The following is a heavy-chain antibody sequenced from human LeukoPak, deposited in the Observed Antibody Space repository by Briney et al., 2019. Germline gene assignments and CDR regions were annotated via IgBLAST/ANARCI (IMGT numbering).Heavy chain of an antibody. CDR1: GYTLTELS. Sequence: AASVKVSCKVSGYTLTELSMHWVRQAPGKGLEWMGGFDPEDGETIYAQKFQGRVTMTEDTSTDTAYMELSSLRSEDTAVYYCATSPRVIPAAMRVYYYYYGMDVWGQGTTVTVSS. J-gene: IGHJ6*02. CDR2: FDPEDGET. D-gene: IGHD2-2*01. CDR3: ATSPRVIPAAMRVYYYYYGMDV. V-gene: IGHV1-24*01.